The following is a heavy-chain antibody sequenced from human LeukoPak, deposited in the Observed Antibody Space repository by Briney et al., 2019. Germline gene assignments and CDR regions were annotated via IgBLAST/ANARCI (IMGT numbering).Heavy chain of an antibody. CDR2: TKQDGREK. CDR3: ARCPFSYCGGVSCSFDY. V-gene: IGHV3-7*01. J-gene: IGHJ4*02. CDR1: GFTFSSFW. D-gene: IGHD2-15*01. Sequence: RGSLTLSWAASGFTFSSFWMSWVRQAPGEGVEWVANTKQDGREKYYMDSVKGRFTIPTDNAKNSLYLRMNSLRAEDTGVYYCARCPFSYCGGVSCSFDYWGQGSLVTVSS.